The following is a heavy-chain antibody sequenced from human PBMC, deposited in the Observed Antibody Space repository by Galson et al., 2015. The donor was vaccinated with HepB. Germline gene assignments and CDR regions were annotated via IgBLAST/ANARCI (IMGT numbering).Heavy chain of an antibody. D-gene: IGHD4-23*01. CDR3: ARFPLGGKYHYYYMDV. J-gene: IGHJ6*03. CDR1: GFSFNYYS. V-gene: IGHV3-21*01. CDR2: TTNSPHHI. Sequence: SMSLSCEASGFSFNYYSMNWVRQAPGTGLEWVSSTTNSPHHIYYPDPVKGRFTISRDNAKNSLYLQMNSLRAEDTAIYYCARFPLGGKYHYYYMDVWGKGTTVTVSS.